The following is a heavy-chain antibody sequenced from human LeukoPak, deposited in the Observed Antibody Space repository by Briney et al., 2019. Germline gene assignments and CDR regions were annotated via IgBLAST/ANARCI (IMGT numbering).Heavy chain of an antibody. V-gene: IGHV3-23*01. CDR1: GFTFDDYA. Sequence: PGGSLRLSCAASGFTFDDYAMHWVRQAPGKGLEWVSAISGSGGSTYYADSVKGRFTISRDNSKNTLYLQMNSLRAEDTAVYYCAKYSSGWYSRHPAPLDYWGQGTLVTVSS. J-gene: IGHJ4*02. CDR3: AKYSSGWYSRHPAPLDY. CDR2: ISGSGGST. D-gene: IGHD6-19*01.